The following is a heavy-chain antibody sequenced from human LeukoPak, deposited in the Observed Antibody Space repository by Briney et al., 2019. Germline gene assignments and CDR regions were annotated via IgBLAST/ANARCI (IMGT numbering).Heavy chain of an antibody. D-gene: IGHD6-13*01. Sequence: GGSLRLSCAASGFTFDDYAMHWVRQAPGNGLEWVSGISWNSGSIGYADSVKGRFTISRDNAKNSLYLQMNSLRAEDTALYYCAKGTRIAAAGEHWGQGTLVTVSS. CDR2: ISWNSGSI. V-gene: IGHV3-9*01. CDR3: AKGTRIAAAGEH. CDR1: GFTFDDYA. J-gene: IGHJ1*01.